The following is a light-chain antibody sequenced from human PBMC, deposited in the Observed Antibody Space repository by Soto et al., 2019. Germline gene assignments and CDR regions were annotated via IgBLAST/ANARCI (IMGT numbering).Light chain of an antibody. CDR2: GVS. Sequence: EVVMTQSPATLSVSPGERVTLSCRASKSVNSNLAWYQQKPGQPPRLLISGVSTRATGIPARFSGSGSGTEFTLTISSLQSEDFVVYFCQQYSERWTFGQGTKVEIK. J-gene: IGKJ1*01. V-gene: IGKV3-15*01. CDR3: QQYSERWT. CDR1: KSVNSN.